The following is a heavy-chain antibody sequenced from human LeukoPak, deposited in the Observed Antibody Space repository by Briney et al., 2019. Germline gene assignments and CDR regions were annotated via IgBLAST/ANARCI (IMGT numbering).Heavy chain of an antibody. CDR2: IYYSGST. CDR1: GGSISSYY. Sequence: SGTLSLTCTVSGGSISSYYWSWIRQPPGKGLEWIGYIYYSGSTNYNPSLKSRVTISVDTSKNQFSLKLSSVTAADTAVYYCARVGCSGGSCYTWYNWFDPWGQGTLVTVSS. D-gene: IGHD2-15*01. V-gene: IGHV4-59*01. CDR3: ARVGCSGGSCYTWYNWFDP. J-gene: IGHJ5*02.